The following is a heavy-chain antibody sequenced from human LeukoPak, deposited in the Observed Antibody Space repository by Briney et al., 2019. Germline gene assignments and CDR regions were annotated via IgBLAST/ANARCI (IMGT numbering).Heavy chain of an antibody. CDR3: ARVGGRLGDY. V-gene: IGHV1-2*06. J-gene: IGHJ4*02. CDR2: INPNSGGT. Sequence: GASVKVSCKASGYTFTGYYMHWVRQAPGQGLERMGRINPNSGGTNYAQKFQGRVTMTRDTSISTAYMELSRLRSDDTAVYHCARVGGRLGDYWGQGTLVTVSS. D-gene: IGHD1-26*01. CDR1: GYTFTGYY.